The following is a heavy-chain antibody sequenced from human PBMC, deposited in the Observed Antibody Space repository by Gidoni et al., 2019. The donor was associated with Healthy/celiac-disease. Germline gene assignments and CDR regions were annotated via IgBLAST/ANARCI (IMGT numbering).Heavy chain of an antibody. CDR3: AKDEGYYYDSSRGAFDI. D-gene: IGHD3-22*01. J-gene: IGHJ3*02. CDR1: GFTFNRYA. V-gene: IGHV3-23*01. CDR2: ISGSGGST. Sequence: EVQLLESGGGLVQPGGSLRLSCAASGFTFNRYAMSWVRQAPGKGLEWVSAISGSGGSTYYADSVKGRFTISRDNSKNTLYLQMNSLRAEDTAVYYCAKDEGYYYDSSRGAFDIWGQGTMVTVSS.